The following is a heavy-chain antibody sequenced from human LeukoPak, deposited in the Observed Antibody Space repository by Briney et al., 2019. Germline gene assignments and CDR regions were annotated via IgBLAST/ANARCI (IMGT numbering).Heavy chain of an antibody. J-gene: IGHJ5*02. CDR3: ARESVPAAGVDWFDP. CDR2: IYHSGST. D-gene: IGHD2-2*01. CDR1: GGSISSGGYY. V-gene: IGHV4-30-2*01. Sequence: SQTLSLTCTVSGGSISSGGYYWSWIRQPPGKGLEWIGYIYHSGSTYYNPSLKSRVTISVDRSKNQFSPKLSSVTAADTAVYYCARESVPAAGVDWFDPWGQGTLVTVSS.